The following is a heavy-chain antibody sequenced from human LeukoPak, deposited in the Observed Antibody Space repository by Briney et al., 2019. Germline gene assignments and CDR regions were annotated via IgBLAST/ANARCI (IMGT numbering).Heavy chain of an antibody. J-gene: IGHJ4*02. D-gene: IGHD3-22*01. CDR3: VKDINYESSGSVFDY. Sequence: GGSLRLSCAASGFTFEDYTMHWVRQGPGKTLEWVALVSWDGTTYYTDSVKGRFTISRDNSKNSLYPQMDTLRSEDTAFYYCVKDINYESSGSVFDYWGQGTLVTVSS. V-gene: IGHV3-43*01. CDR2: VSWDGTT. CDR1: GFTFEDYT.